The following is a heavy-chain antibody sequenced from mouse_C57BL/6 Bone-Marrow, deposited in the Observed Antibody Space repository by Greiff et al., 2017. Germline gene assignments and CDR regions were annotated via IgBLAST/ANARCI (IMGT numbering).Heavy chain of an antibody. CDR2: IRNKANGYTT. J-gene: IGHJ3*01. D-gene: IGHD1-1*01. V-gene: IGHV7-3*01. Sequence: EVKLMESGGGLVQPGGSLSLSCAASGFTFTDYYMSWVRQPPGKALEWLGFIRNKANGYTTEYSASVKGRFTISRDNSQSILYLQMNALRAEYSATYYCARSYGSSYDAYWGQGTLVTVSA. CDR1: GFTFTDYY. CDR3: ARSYGSSYDAY.